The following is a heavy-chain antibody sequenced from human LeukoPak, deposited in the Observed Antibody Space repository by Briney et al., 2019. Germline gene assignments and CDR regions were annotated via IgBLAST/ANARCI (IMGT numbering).Heavy chain of an antibody. CDR2: ISGYNGNT. Sequence: ASVKVSCKASGYTFSSYGISWVRQAPGQGLEWMGWISGYNGNTNYAQKLQGRVTMTSDTSTSTAYMELRSLRSDDTAVYYCARDLHRVVVRGVPHYYYYMDVWGIGTTVTISS. D-gene: IGHD3-10*01. V-gene: IGHV1-18*01. CDR1: GYTFSSYG. J-gene: IGHJ6*03. CDR3: ARDLHRVVVRGVPHYYYYMDV.